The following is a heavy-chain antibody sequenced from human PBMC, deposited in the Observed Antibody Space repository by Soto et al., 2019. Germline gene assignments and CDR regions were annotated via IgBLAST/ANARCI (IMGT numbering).Heavy chain of an antibody. CDR3: AHRQTYCGGDCYSGFDY. V-gene: IGHV2-5*02. CDR1: GFSLSTSGVG. CDR2: IYWDDDK. J-gene: IGHJ4*02. D-gene: IGHD2-21*02. Sequence: SGPTLVNPTQTLTLTCTVSGFSLSTSGVGVGWIRQPPGKALEWPALIYWDDDKRYSPSLKSRLTITKDTSKNQVVLTMTNMDPVDTATYYCAHRQTYCGGDCYSGFDYWGQGTLVTVSS.